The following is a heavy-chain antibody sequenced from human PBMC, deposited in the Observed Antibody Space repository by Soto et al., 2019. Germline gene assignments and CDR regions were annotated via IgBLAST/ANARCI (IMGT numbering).Heavy chain of an antibody. J-gene: IGHJ6*03. V-gene: IGHV4-59*01. CDR1: GGSISSYY. CDR3: ARGYSRGLTTYYMDV. D-gene: IGHD6-19*01. CDR2: IYYSGST. Sequence: PSETLSLTCTVSGGSISSYYWSWIRQPPGKGLEWIGYIYYSGSTNYNPSLKSRVTISVDTSKNQFSLKLSSVTAADTAVYYCARGYSRGLTTYYMDVCGEGTTVTVSS.